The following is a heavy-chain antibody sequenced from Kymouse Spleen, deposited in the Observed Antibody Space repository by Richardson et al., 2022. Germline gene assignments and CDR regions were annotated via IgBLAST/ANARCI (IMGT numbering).Heavy chain of an antibody. Sequence: QLQLQESGPGLVKPSETLSLTCTVSGGSISSSSYYWGWIRQPPGKGLEWIGSIYYSGSTYYNPSLKSRVTISVDTSKNQFSLKLSSVTAADTAVYYCARHYYGSGSYYNPNWFDPWGQGTLVTVSS. CDR1: GGSISSSSYY. CDR3: ARHYYGSGSYYNPNWFDP. V-gene: IGHV4-39*01. D-gene: IGHD3-10*01. CDR2: IYYSGST. J-gene: IGHJ5*02.